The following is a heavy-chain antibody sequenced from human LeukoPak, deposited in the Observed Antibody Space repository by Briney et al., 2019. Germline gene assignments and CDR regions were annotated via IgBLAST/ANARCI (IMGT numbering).Heavy chain of an antibody. CDR3: ARVYDSSGYKPSGYYGMDV. V-gene: IGHV4-4*07. J-gene: IGHJ6*02. CDR2: IYTSGST. CDR1: GGSISSYY. Sequence: PSETLSLTGTVSGGSISSYYWSWIRQPAGKGLEWIGRIYTSGSTNYNPSLKSRVTMSVDTSKNQFSLKLSSVTAADTAVYYCARVYDSSGYKPSGYYGMDVWGQGTTVTVSS. D-gene: IGHD3-22*01.